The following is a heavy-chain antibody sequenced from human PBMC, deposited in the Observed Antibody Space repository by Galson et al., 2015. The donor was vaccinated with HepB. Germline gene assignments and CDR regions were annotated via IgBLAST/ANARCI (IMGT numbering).Heavy chain of an antibody. CDR1: RFTFSTFG. CDR2: VSYDGSSK. Sequence: SLRLSCAASRFTFSTFGMHWVRQAPGKGLEWSADVSYDGSSKYYADSVKGRFTISRDNSKKTLYLQMNSLRPEDTALYYCARGGIGGAVTRLDNWGQGTLVTVSS. J-gene: IGHJ4*01. D-gene: IGHD6-13*01. V-gene: IGHV3-30-3*01. CDR3: ARGGIGGAVTRLDN.